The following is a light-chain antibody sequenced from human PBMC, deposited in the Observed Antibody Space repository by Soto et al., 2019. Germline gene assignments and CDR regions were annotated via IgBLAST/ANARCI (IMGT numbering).Light chain of an antibody. Sequence: EIVLTQSPATLSLSPGERATLSCRASQSVSSYLAWYQQKPGQAPRLLIYDASNRATGIPARFSGSGSGTDFTLTISSLEPEDFAIYFCQQRDDLYTFGQGTKLQIK. CDR2: DAS. CDR1: QSVSSY. CDR3: QQRDDLYT. V-gene: IGKV3-11*01. J-gene: IGKJ2*01.